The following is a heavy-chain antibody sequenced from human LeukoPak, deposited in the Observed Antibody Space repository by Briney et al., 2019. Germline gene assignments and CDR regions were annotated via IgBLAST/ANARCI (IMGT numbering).Heavy chain of an antibody. J-gene: IGHJ6*03. CDR2: INHSGST. CDR3: ATGAMAIPYYYYYYMDV. V-gene: IGHV4-34*01. Sequence: SETLSLTCAVYGGSFSGYYWSWIRQPPGKGLEWIGEINHSGSTNYNPSLKSRVTISVDTSKNQFSLKLSSVTAADTAVYYCATGAMAIPYYYYYYMDVWGKGTTVTVSS. D-gene: IGHD2-2*02. CDR1: GGSFSGYY.